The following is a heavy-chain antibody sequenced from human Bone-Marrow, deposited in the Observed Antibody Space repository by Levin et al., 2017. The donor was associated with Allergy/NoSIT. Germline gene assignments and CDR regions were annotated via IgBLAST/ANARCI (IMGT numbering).Heavy chain of an antibody. D-gene: IGHD3-9*01. Sequence: GESLKISCAASGFTFSSYGMHWVRQAPGKGLEWVAVISYDGSNKYYADSVKGRFTISRDNSKNTLYLQMNSLRAEDTAVYYCAKDEGYYDILTGYYAHGDYWGQGTLVTVSS. J-gene: IGHJ4*02. CDR2: ISYDGSNK. CDR3: AKDEGYYDILTGYYAHGDY. CDR1: GFTFSSYG. V-gene: IGHV3-30*18.